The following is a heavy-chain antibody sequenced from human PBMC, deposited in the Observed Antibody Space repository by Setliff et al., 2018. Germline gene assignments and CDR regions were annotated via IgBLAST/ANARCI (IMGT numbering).Heavy chain of an antibody. V-gene: IGHV3-15*01. CDR2: IKSSIEGATS. CDR3: ARDPNGDFVGAFDP. J-gene: IGHJ5*02. CDR1: GITFKNAW. D-gene: IGHD4-17*01. Sequence: PGGSLRLSCSVSGITFKNAWMTWVRQAPGKGPEWVGRIKSSIEGATSDYGAPAKGRFTISRDDSGNTLYLLMSSLRGDDTASYYCARDPNGDFVGAFDPWGQGIRVTVSS.